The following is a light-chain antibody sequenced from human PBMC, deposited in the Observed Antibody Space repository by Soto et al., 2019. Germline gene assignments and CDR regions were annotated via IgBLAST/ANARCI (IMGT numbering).Light chain of an antibody. CDR1: QSLDNY. CDR2: DAS. J-gene: IGKJ4*01. V-gene: IGKV3-11*01. CDR3: QQRGHWPS. Sequence: EIVLTQSPATLSLSPGERATLSCRASQSLDNYLAWYQHTPGQAPRLLIYDASTRATDIPARFSGSGSGTDCTLTISSLEPEDFAVYYGQQRGHWPSFGGGTKVEIK.